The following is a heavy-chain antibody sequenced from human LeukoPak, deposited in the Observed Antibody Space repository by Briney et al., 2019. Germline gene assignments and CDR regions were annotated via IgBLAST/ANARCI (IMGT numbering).Heavy chain of an antibody. J-gene: IGHJ6*03. D-gene: IGHD7-27*01. CDR1: GYTFTSYD. V-gene: IGHV1-8*01. CDR3: ARGENWGAPYYYYYMDV. CDR2: MNPNSGNT. Sequence: ASVKVSCKASGYTFTSYDINWVRQATGQGLEWMGWMNPNSGNTGYAQKFQGRVTMTRNTSIGTAYMELSSLRSEDTAVYYCARGENWGAPYYYYYMDVWGKGTTVTVSS.